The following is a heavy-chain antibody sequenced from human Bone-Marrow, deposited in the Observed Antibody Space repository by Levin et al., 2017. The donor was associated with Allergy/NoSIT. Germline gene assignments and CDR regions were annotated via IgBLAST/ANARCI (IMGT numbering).Heavy chain of an antibody. Sequence: GESLKISCAASGFTCSDYSMSWIRQAPGKGLEWVSYISNSGNTIYYADSVKGRFIISRDNAKSSLFLQMNSLRVEDTAVYYCHAFYDSTAYYYYGIDVWGQGTTVTVSS. CDR3: HAFYDSTAYYYYGIDV. V-gene: IGHV3-11*01. D-gene: IGHD3-22*01. CDR1: GFTCSDYS. J-gene: IGHJ6*02. CDR2: ISNSGNTI.